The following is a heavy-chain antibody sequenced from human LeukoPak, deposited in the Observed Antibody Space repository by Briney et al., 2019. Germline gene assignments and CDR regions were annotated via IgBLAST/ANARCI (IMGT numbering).Heavy chain of an antibody. J-gene: IGHJ5*02. V-gene: IGHV1-69*06. CDR1: GGTFTSYA. D-gene: IGHD2-2*01. CDR2: IIPIFGTA. CDR3: ARDSKSKPNWFDP. Sequence: SVKVSCKASGGTFTSYAISWVRQAPGQGLEWMGGIIPIFGTANYAQKFQGRVTITADKSTSTAYMELSSLRSDDTAVYYCARDSKSKPNWFDPWGQGTLVTVSS.